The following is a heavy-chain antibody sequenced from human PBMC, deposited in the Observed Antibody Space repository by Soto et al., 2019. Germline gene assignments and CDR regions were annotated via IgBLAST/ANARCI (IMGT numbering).Heavy chain of an antibody. Sequence: QVQLVQSGAEVKKPGASVKVSCKASGYTFTSYYMHWVRQAPGQGLEWMGIINPSGGSTSYAQKFQGRVTMTRDTSTSTVYMELSSLRSEDTAVYYCARGTAVPRQRDYYYYYGMDVWGQGTTVTVSS. CDR3: ARGTAVPRQRDYYYYYGMDV. CDR2: INPSGGST. J-gene: IGHJ6*02. D-gene: IGHD2-21*02. CDR1: GYTFTSYY. V-gene: IGHV1-46*01.